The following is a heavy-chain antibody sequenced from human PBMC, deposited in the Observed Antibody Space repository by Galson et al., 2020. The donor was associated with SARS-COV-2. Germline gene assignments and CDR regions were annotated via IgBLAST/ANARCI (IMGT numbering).Heavy chain of an antibody. V-gene: IGHV3-30*18. CDR2: ISYDGTKI. CDR3: AKDTGYYYNGNGYYSDGFDI. J-gene: IGHJ3*02. D-gene: IGHD3-22*01. CDR1: GFTFRAYG. Sequence: GEYLKISCAASGFTFRAYGMHWVRQAPGKGLEWVAGISYDGTKIYYGDSVKGRFTISRDNSKNTLYLQMSSLRAEDTAVYVCAKDTGYYYNGNGYYSDGFDIWGQGTMVTVSS.